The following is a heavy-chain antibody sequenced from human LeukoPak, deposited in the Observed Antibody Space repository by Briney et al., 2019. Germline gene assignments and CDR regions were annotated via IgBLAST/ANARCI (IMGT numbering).Heavy chain of an antibody. V-gene: IGHV3-64D*06. D-gene: IGHD2-2*01. Sequence: PGGSLRLSCTASRFIFSSYAMLWVRQAPGKGLEYVSTISSNGDNTYYADSVKGRFTISRDNSMNTLYLQMSSLRTEDTAVYYCVRDLQLEYSSSTSCYAPDFWGQGTLVTVSS. CDR3: VRDLQLEYSSSTSCYAPDF. J-gene: IGHJ4*02. CDR1: RFIFSSYA. CDR2: ISSNGDNT.